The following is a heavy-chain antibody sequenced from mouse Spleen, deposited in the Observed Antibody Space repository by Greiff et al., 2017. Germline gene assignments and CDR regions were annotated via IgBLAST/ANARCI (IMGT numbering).Heavy chain of an antibody. CDR2: INPGSGGT. V-gene: IGHV1-54*01. CDR1: GYAFTNYL. J-gene: IGHJ4*01. Sequence: VMLVESGAELVRPGTSVKVSCKASGYAFTNYLIEWVKQRPGQGLEWIGVINPGSGGTNYNEKFKGKATLTADKSSSTAYMQLSSLTSDDSAVYFCARRELDYYAMDYWGQGTSVTVSS. CDR3: ARRELDYYAMDY.